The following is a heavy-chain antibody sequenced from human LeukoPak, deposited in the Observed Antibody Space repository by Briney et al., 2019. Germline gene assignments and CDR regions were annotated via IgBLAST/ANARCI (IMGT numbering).Heavy chain of an antibody. Sequence: GGSLRPSCAASGFTFSSYAMSWVRQAPGKGLEWVSAINGIGGSTYYADSVKGRFIISRDNSKNTVYLQMNSLRGEDTAVYYCAAGSGWKPYYYYYMDVWRKGTTVTVSS. CDR2: INGIGGST. CDR3: AAGSGWKPYYYYYMDV. D-gene: IGHD6-19*01. J-gene: IGHJ6*03. V-gene: IGHV3-23*01. CDR1: GFTFSSYA.